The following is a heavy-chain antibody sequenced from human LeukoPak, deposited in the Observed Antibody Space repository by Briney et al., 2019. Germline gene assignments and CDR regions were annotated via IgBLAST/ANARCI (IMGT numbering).Heavy chain of an antibody. V-gene: IGHV4-39*01. D-gene: IGHD6-25*01. CDR3: ARHPRIIASAGLMYYFDY. CDR2: IYYSGST. J-gene: IGHJ4*02. CDR1: GDSVRTSNSY. Sequence: SETLSLTCTVSGDSVRTSNSYWGWVRQPPGEGLEWIGSIYYSGSTYYNPSLKSRVTISIDTSKNQFSLTVSSVTAADSAVYYCARHPRIIASAGLMYYFDYWGQGTLVTVSS.